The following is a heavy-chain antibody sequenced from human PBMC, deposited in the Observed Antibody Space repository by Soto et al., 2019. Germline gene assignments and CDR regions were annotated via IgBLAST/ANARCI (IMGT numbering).Heavy chain of an antibody. D-gene: IGHD3-22*01. V-gene: IGHV3-72*01. CDR1: RFTFSDHY. CDR2: SRDKPQGYST. Sequence: HGCSLRLCGAWSRFTFSDHYIDWVRKAPGKGLEWVGRSRDKPQGYSTAYAASVKGRFTTSRDESKNSAYLQMNSLKTEDTAVYYCVRATYFSDSSGYTRCLDYWGQGTLVTVSS. J-gene: IGHJ4*02. CDR3: VRATYFSDSSGYTRCLDY.